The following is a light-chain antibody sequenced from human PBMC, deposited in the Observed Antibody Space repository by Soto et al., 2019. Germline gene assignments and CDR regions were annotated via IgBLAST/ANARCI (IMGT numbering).Light chain of an antibody. CDR1: QAISNY. CDR3: QKHNSAPFS. J-gene: IGKJ3*01. CDR2: FAS. Sequence: DIQLTQSPSTLSASVGDRVTITCRASQAISNYLAWYQQKPGKVPQLLIYFASTLQSGVPSRFSGSGSGTDFTLTISSLQPEDVATYYCQKHNSAPFSFGPGTKVDLK. V-gene: IGKV1-27*01.